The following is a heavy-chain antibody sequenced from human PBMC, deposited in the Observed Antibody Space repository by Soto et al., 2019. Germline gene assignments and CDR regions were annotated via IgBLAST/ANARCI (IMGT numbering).Heavy chain of an antibody. V-gene: IGHV3-23*01. CDR3: AKSHSIAVGATSWLDP. J-gene: IGHJ5*02. D-gene: IGHD6-19*01. CDR2: ISGSGGST. Sequence: QPGGSLRLSCAASGFTFSSNAMSWVRQAPGKGLQWVSAISGSGGSTYYADSVKGRFTISRDNSKNTLYLQMNSLRAEDTAVYYCAKSHSIAVGATSWLDPWGQGTLVTVSS. CDR1: GFTFSSNA.